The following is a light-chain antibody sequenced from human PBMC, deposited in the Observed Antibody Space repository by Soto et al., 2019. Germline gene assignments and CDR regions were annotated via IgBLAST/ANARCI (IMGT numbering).Light chain of an antibody. CDR3: QQYNNWWT. CDR2: GAS. V-gene: IGKV3-15*01. Sequence: EIVMTQSPATLSVSPGARDTLSCRASQSVSSNLAWYQQKPGQAPRLLIYGASTRATGIPARFSGSGSGTEFTLTISSLQSEDFAVYYCQQYNNWWTFGQGTKVDIK. J-gene: IGKJ1*01. CDR1: QSVSSN.